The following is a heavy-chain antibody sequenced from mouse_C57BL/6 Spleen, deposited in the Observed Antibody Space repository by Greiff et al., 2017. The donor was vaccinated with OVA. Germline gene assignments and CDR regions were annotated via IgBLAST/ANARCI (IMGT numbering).Heavy chain of an antibody. CDR1: GYSITSGYD. D-gene: IGHD3-1*01. V-gene: IGHV3-1*01. Sequence: EVKLMESGPGMVKPSQSLSLTCTVTGYSITSGYDWHWIRHFPGNKLEWMGYISYSGSTNYNPSLKSRISITHDTSKNHFFLKLNSVTTEDTATYYCARGFRDYAMDYWGQGTSVTVSS. CDR2: ISYSGST. J-gene: IGHJ4*01. CDR3: ARGFRDYAMDY.